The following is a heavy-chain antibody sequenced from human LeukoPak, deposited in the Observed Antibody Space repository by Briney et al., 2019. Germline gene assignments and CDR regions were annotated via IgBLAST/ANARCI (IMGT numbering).Heavy chain of an antibody. Sequence: ASVKVSCKASGYTFTSYAMHWVRQAPGQRLEWMGWINAGNGNTKYSQKFQGRVTITRDTSASTAYMELSSLRSEDTAVYYCARDRLVVVIDFYFDYWGQGTLVTVSS. D-gene: IGHD3-22*01. CDR3: ARDRLVVVIDFYFDY. CDR2: INAGNGNT. J-gene: IGHJ4*02. V-gene: IGHV1-3*01. CDR1: GYTFTSYA.